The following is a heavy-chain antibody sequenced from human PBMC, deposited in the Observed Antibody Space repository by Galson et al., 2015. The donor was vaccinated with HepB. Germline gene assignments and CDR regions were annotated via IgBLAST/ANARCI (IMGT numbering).Heavy chain of an antibody. J-gene: IGHJ5*02. CDR2: ISYDGDNK. CDR1: GFDFSRSG. V-gene: IGHV3-30*18. Sequence: SLRLSCAASGFDFSRSGMHWVRQAPGKGLEWVAVISYDGDNKEYAESVKGRFTISRDNFKNTLYLEMNNLRKADTAMYYCAKDPGRAVITSSKWFDPWGHGTTVTVSS. D-gene: IGHD4-23*01. CDR3: AKDPGRAVITSSKWFDP.